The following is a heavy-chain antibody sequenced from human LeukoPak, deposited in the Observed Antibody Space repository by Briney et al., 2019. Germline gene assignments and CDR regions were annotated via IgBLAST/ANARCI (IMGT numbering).Heavy chain of an antibody. J-gene: IGHJ6*03. D-gene: IGHD4-17*01. V-gene: IGHV3-43D*03. Sequence: GGSLRLSCAASGFTFDDYAMHWVRQAPGKGLEWVSLISWDGDSTYYADSVKGRFTISRDNSKNSLYLQMNSLRAEDTALYYCAKDRGSHYGENMDVWGKGTTVTVSS. CDR3: AKDRGSHYGENMDV. CDR1: GFTFDDYA. CDR2: ISWDGDST.